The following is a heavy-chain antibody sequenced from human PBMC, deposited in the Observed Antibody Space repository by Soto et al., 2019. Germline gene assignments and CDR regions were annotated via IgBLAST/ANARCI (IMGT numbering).Heavy chain of an antibody. V-gene: IGHV4-31*02. CDR3: AREPLD. Sequence: WTWIRQHPGKGLEWIGYIYYSGTTYYNPSLKSRVTISVDTSKNQFSLKLSSVTAADTAVYYCAREPLDWGQGTLVTVSS. J-gene: IGHJ4*02. CDR2: IYYSGTT.